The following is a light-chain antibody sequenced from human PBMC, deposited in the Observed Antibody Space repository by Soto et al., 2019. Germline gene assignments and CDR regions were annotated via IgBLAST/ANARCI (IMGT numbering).Light chain of an antibody. Sequence: DIQMTQSPSSLSASVGDRVTITCQASQGISNYLNWYQQKPGKARKLLIYDATNSETGVPSRFSGSGSGTDFTFTISSLQPEDIATYYCQQYDNLPSSTFGGGTKVEIK. V-gene: IGKV1-33*01. CDR3: QQYDNLPSST. CDR2: DAT. J-gene: IGKJ4*01. CDR1: QGISNY.